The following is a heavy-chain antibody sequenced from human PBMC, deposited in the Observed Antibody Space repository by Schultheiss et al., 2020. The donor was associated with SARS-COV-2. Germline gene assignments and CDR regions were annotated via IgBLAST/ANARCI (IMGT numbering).Heavy chain of an antibody. D-gene: IGHD2-2*01. CDR1: GYSFSTSW. CDR3: ARQYWGSSTPYGMDV. CDR2: IYPDDSDT. V-gene: IGHV5-51*01. J-gene: IGHJ6*02. Sequence: GESLKISCKGSGYSFSTSWIAWVRQMPGKGLEWMGIIYPDDSDTRYSPSFQGQVTISADKSISTAYLQWSSLKASDTAMYYCARQYWGSSTPYGMDVWGQGTTVTVSS.